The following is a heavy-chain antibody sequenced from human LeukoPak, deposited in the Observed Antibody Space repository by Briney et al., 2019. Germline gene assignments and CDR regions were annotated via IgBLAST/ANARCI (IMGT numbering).Heavy chain of an antibody. J-gene: IGHJ4*02. Sequence: SETLSLTCTVSGGSMSSDYWTWIRQPAGKGLEWIGRIYTSGTTNYNPSLKSRVTMSVDTSKNQFSLKLSSVTAADTAVYYCARGGQVVGGSTVYFDYWGQGTLVTVSS. D-gene: IGHD1-26*01. CDR3: ARGGQVVGGSTVYFDY. CDR1: GGSMSSDY. CDR2: IYTSGTT. V-gene: IGHV4-4*07.